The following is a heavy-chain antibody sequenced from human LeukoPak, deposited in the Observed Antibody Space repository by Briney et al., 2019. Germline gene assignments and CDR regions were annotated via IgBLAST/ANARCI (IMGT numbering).Heavy chain of an antibody. J-gene: IGHJ4*02. V-gene: IGHV3-20*04. Sequence: PGGSLRLSCAASGFTFSSSWMTWVRQAPGKGLEWVSGINWNGGSTGYADSVKGRFTISRDNAKNSLYLQMNSLRAEDTALYYCARDNGYSSSCSDYWGRGTLVTVSS. CDR3: ARDNGYSSSCSDY. CDR1: GFTFSSSW. D-gene: IGHD6-13*01. CDR2: INWNGGST.